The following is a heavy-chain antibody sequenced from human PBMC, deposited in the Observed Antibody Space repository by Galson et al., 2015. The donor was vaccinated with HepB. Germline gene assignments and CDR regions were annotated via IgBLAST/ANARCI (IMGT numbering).Heavy chain of an antibody. CDR3: AIVVVPAATGHDYYYGMDV. J-gene: IGHJ6*02. CDR2: IIPIFGTA. V-gene: IGHV1-69*13. D-gene: IGHD2-2*01. Sequence: SVKVSCKASGGTFSSYAISWVRQAPGQGLEWMGGIIPIFGTANYAQKFQGRVTITADESTSTAYMELSSLRSEDTAVYYCAIVVVPAATGHDYYYGMDVWGQGTTVTVSS. CDR1: GGTFSSYA.